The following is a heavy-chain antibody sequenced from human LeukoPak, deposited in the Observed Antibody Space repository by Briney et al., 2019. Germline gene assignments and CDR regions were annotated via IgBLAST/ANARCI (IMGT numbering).Heavy chain of an antibody. CDR1: GFTFSSYG. CDR3: ARESLGYCTNGVCYYYFDY. V-gene: IGHV3-30*03. CDR2: ISYIGSNK. J-gene: IGHJ4*02. Sequence: QPGRSLRLSCAASGFTFSSYGMHWVRQAPGKGLEWVAVISYIGSNKYYADSVKGRFTISRDNAKNSLYLQMNSLRAEDTAVYYCARESLGYCTNGVCYYYFDYWGQGTLVTVSS. D-gene: IGHD2-8*01.